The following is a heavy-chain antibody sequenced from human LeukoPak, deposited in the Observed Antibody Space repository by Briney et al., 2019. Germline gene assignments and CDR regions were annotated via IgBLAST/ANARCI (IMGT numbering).Heavy chain of an antibody. J-gene: IGHJ3*02. CDR1: GFTFSSYS. Sequence: PGGSLRLSCAASGFTFSSYSMNWVRQAPGKGLEWVSSISSSSSYIYYAYSVKGRFTISRDNAKNSLYLQMNSLRAEDTAVYYCAREVAAAATNPDDAFDIWGQGTMVTVSS. V-gene: IGHV3-21*01. CDR2: ISSSSSYI. D-gene: IGHD6-13*01. CDR3: AREVAAAATNPDDAFDI.